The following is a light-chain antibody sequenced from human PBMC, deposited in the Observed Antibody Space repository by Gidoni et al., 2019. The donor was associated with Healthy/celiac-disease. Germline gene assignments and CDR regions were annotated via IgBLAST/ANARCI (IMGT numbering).Light chain of an antibody. V-gene: IGLV3-1*01. CDR3: QAWDSSTHVV. CDR1: KLGDKY. J-gene: IGLJ2*01. Sequence: SYELTQPPSVPVSPGPTASITCSGDKLGDKYACWYQQKPGQSPVLVIYQDSKRPSGIPERFSGSNSGNTATLTISGTQAMDEADYYCQAWDSSTHVVFGGGTKLTVL. CDR2: QDS.